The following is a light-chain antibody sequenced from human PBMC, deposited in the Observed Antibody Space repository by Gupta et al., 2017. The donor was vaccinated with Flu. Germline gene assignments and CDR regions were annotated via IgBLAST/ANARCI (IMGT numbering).Light chain of an antibody. CDR2: SAS. Sequence: VDRVTITCRASQSISSYLNWYQQKPGRAPKLLIYSASSLQSGVPSRFSGSGSGTDFTLTISSLQPEDFATYYCQQSDDIPYTFGQGTKLEIK. CDR3: QQSDDIPYT. J-gene: IGKJ2*01. CDR1: QSISSY. V-gene: IGKV1-39*01.